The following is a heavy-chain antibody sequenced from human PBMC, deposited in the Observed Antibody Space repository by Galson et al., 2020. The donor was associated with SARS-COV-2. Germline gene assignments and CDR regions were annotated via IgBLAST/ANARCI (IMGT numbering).Heavy chain of an antibody. V-gene: IGHV3-15*01. CDR1: GFTFSNAW. CDR2: IKIKADGGTA. Sequence: GESLKISCAPSGFTFSNAWMSWVRQAPGKGLEWVGRIKIKADGGTADYAAPVKGRFTISRDDSKNTLYLQMNSLKTEDTAMYYCTRYRFSGNKYYFDDWGQGTLVTVSS. D-gene: IGHD1-26*01. CDR3: TRYRFSGNKYYFDD. J-gene: IGHJ4*02.